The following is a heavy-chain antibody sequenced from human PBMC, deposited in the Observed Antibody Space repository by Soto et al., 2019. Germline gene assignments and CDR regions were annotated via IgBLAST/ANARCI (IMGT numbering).Heavy chain of an antibody. V-gene: IGHV4-39*01. CDR2: IFHTGTT. CDR3: ARSTGMNWFAP. Sequence: QVQVQESGPGLMRPSETLSLTCSVSGDSIDSNRHYWGWIRRPPGKGLEWIGSIFHTGTTYYSPSLKGRVTLSIDTSKNQFFLTMTSLTAADAGVYYCARSTGMNWFAPWGQGTLVTVSS. J-gene: IGHJ5*02. D-gene: IGHD1-1*01. CDR1: GDSIDSNRHY.